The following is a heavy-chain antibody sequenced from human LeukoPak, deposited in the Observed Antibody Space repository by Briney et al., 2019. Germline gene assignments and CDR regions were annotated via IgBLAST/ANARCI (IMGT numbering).Heavy chain of an antibody. D-gene: IGHD3-3*01. Sequence: SETLSLTCTVSGGSISRYYWRWIRQPPGKGLEGIGYIYYSGCTNYNPSLKSRVTIAVATSRIQISLKLSSVTAADTAVYYCAATTSGPPDYDFWSGYYSYHYYGMDVWGQGTTVTVSS. J-gene: IGHJ6*02. CDR1: GGSISRYY. V-gene: IGHV4-59*01. CDR2: IYYSGCT. CDR3: AATTSGPPDYDFWSGYYSYHYYGMDV.